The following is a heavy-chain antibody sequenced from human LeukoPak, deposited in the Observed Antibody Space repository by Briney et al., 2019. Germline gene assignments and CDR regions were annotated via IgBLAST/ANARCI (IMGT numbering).Heavy chain of an antibody. J-gene: IGHJ4*02. Sequence: SETLSLTCTVSGGSISSYYWSWIRQPPGKGLEWIGYIYYSGSTDYNPSLKSRVTISVDTSRNQFSLRLSSVTAADTAVYYCARVTGYMTEDFFDYWGQGTLVTVSS. V-gene: IGHV4-59*01. CDR3: ARVTGYMTEDFFDY. CDR2: IYYSGST. CDR1: GGSISSYY. D-gene: IGHD6-13*01.